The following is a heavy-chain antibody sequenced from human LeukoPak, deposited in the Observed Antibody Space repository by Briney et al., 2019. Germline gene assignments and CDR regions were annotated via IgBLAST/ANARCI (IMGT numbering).Heavy chain of an antibody. CDR1: GGSISSYY. Sequence: SETLSLTCTVSGGSISSYYRSWIRQPPGKGLEWIGYLYYSGSTNYNPSLKSRVTVSVDTSKNQFSLKLSSVTAADTAVYYCATYYYDSSGYYLGPFDYWGQGTLVTVSS. J-gene: IGHJ4*02. CDR3: ATYYYDSSGYYLGPFDY. CDR2: LYYSGST. V-gene: IGHV4-59*08. D-gene: IGHD3-22*01.